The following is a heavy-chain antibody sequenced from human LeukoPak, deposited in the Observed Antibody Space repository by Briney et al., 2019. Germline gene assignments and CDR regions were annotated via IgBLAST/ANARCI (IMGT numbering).Heavy chain of an antibody. CDR1: GYTFTSYG. CDR3: ARDERTIFSPSNWFDP. J-gene: IGHJ5*02. CDR2: IIPIFGTA. D-gene: IGHD3-9*01. V-gene: IGHV1-69*06. Sequence: GASVKVSCKASGYTFTSYGISWVRQAPGQGLEWMGGIIPIFGTANYAQKFQGRVTITADKSTSTAYMELSSLRSEDTAVYYCARDERTIFSPSNWFDPWGQGTLVTVSS.